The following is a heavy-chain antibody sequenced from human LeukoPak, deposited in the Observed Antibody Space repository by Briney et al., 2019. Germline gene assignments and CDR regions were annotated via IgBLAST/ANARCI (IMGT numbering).Heavy chain of an antibody. D-gene: IGHD2-21*02. V-gene: IGHV3-7*01. CDR2: INPDGRDT. CDR3: TSWGDTTAEYFQR. Sequence: GGSLRLSCVVSGFTFNRCWMNWVRQAPGKGLEWVAHINPDGRDTYYVDSVKGRFAISRDNAQNSMYLQMNSLRVEDTAVYYCTSWGDTTAEYFQRWGQGTLVTVSS. CDR1: GFTFNRCW. J-gene: IGHJ1*01.